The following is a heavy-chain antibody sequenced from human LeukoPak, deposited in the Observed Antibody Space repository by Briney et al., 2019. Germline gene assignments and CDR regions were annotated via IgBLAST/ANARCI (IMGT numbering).Heavy chain of an antibody. CDR1: GGSISSYY. D-gene: IGHD3-10*01. Sequence: PSETLSLTCTVSGGSISSYYWSWIRQPPGKGLEWIGYIYYSGSTNYNPSLKSRATISVDTSKNQFSLKLSSVTAADTAVYYCARATMVRGVIPLNWGQGTLVTVSS. CDR3: ARATMVRGVIPLN. J-gene: IGHJ4*02. V-gene: IGHV4-59*01. CDR2: IYYSGST.